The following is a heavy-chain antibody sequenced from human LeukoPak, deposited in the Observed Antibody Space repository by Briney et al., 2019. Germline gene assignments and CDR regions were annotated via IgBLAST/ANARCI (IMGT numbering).Heavy chain of an antibody. J-gene: IGHJ3*02. D-gene: IGHD3-22*01. CDR1: GFTFSASW. V-gene: IGHV3-7*01. CDR2: IQQDGSEE. Sequence: GGSLRLSCAASGFTFSASWMTWVRQAPGKGLEWVANIQQDGSEEYYVDSVKGRFTISRDNAKNSLYLQMNNLRTEDTAVYYCARDPYYSRGSYYAAFDIRGQGTVVAVTS. CDR3: ARDPYYSRGSYYAAFDI.